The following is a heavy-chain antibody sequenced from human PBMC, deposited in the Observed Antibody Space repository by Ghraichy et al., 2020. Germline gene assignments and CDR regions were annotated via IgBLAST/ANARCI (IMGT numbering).Heavy chain of an antibody. J-gene: IGHJ6*02. Sequence: GGSLRLSCAASGFTFDDYAMHWVRQAPGKGLEWVSGISWNSGSIGYADSVKGRFTISRDNAKNSLYLQMNSLRAEDTALYYCAKDTDGDYSYYYGMDVWGQETTVTVSS. CDR2: ISWNSGSI. CDR1: GFTFDDYA. V-gene: IGHV3-9*01. CDR3: AKDTDGDYSYYYGMDV. D-gene: IGHD4-17*01.